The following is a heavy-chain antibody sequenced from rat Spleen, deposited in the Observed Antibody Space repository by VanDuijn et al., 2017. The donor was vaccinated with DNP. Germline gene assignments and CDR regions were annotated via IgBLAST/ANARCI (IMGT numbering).Heavy chain of an antibody. CDR3: ARSAIPPSYYVLDA. Sequence: EVQLQESGPGLVEPSQSLSLTCSVTGYSITSCCRWTWIRKFPGHKLEWMGYINSAGSTNYNPSLKSRISITRDTWKNQFFLQLNSVTTEDTATYYCARSAIPPSYYVLDAWGQGTSVTVSS. V-gene: IGHV3-3*01. J-gene: IGHJ4*01. CDR2: INSAGST. D-gene: IGHD1-2*01. CDR1: GYSITSCCR.